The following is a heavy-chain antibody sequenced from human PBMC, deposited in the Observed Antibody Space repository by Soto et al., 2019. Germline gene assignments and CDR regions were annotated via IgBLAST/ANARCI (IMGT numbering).Heavy chain of an antibody. Sequence: QVQLVESGGGVVQPGRSLRLSCAASGFTFSSYAMHWVRQAPGKGLEWVAVISYDGSNKYYADSVKGRFTISRDNYKNTLYLQMNSLRAEDTAVYYCARGPHRVSANGSLYYGMDVWGQGTTVTVSS. J-gene: IGHJ6*01. CDR3: ARGPHRVSANGSLYYGMDV. D-gene: IGHD2-2*01. CDR2: ISYDGSNK. V-gene: IGHV3-30-3*01. CDR1: GFTFSSYA.